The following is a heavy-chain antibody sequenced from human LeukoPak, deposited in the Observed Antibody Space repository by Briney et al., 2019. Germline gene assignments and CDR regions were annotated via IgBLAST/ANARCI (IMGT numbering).Heavy chain of an antibody. Sequence: ASVKVSCKASGYTFTSYGISWVRQAPGQGLEWMGWISAYNGNTNYAQKLQGRVTMTTDTSTSTAYMELRSLRSDDTAVYYCARDGAASGYDYANWFDPWGQGTLVTVSP. CDR2: ISAYNGNT. CDR1: GYTFTSYG. D-gene: IGHD5-12*01. V-gene: IGHV1-18*01. CDR3: ARDGAASGYDYANWFDP. J-gene: IGHJ5*02.